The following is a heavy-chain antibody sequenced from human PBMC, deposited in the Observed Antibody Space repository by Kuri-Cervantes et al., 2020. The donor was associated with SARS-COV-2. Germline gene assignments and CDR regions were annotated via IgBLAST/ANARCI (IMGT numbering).Heavy chain of an antibody. CDR3: ARSVGGGSHDPVEFDYFDC. D-gene: IGHD2-15*01. V-gene: IGHV4-39*07. CDR2: IYHSGST. J-gene: IGHJ4*02. Sequence: SETLSLTCTVSGGSISSSSYYWGWIRQPPGKGLEWIGSIYHSGSTYYNPSLKSRVTISVDTSKNQFSLKLSSVTAADTAVYYCARSVGGGSHDPVEFDYFDCWGQGTLVTVSS. CDR1: GGSISSSSYY.